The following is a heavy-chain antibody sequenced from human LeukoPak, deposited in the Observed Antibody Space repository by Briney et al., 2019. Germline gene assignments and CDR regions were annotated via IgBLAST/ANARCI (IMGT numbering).Heavy chain of an antibody. D-gene: IGHD3-22*01. CDR1: GGSISSYY. CDR2: IYYSGST. CDR3: ASYDSSGYYFDY. Sequence: SETLSLTCTVSGGSISSYYWSWIRQPPGKGLEWIGYIYYSGSTNYNPSLKSRVTISVDTSKNQFSLKLSSVTAADTAVYYCASYDSSGYYFDYWGQGTLVTVSS. J-gene: IGHJ4*02. V-gene: IGHV4-59*01.